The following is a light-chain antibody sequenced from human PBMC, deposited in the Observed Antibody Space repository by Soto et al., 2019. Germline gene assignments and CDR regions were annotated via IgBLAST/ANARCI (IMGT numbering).Light chain of an antibody. CDR3: SSWTSSSSYV. Sequence: QSALTHPASVSGSPGQSIAISCTGTSSDVGGYNSVSWYQQYPGKAPKLMIHDVSNRPSGVSDRFSGSKSGNTASLTISGLQAEDEADYYCSSWTSSSSYVFGSGTKVTVL. CDR2: DVS. V-gene: IGLV2-14*01. CDR1: SSDVGGYNS. J-gene: IGLJ1*01.